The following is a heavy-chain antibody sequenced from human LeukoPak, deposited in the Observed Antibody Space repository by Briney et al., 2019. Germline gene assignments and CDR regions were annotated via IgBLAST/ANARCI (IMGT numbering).Heavy chain of an antibody. V-gene: IGHV1-8*02. D-gene: IGHD1-26*01. CDR2: MNPNSGNT. CDR1: GYTFTNYD. Sequence: ASVKVSCKASGYTFTNYDINWVRQASGQGLEWMGWMNPNSGNTGYAQKFQGRVTMTRNTSISTAYMELSRLRSDDTAVYYCARISFELRAPSFDPWGQGTLVTVSS. CDR3: ARISFELRAPSFDP. J-gene: IGHJ5*02.